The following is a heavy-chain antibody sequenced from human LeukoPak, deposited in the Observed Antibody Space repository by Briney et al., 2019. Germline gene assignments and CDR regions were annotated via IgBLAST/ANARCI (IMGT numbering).Heavy chain of an antibody. V-gene: IGHV3-7*01. CDR1: GFSFSSYW. Sequence: GGPLRLSCAASGFSFSSYWMSWVRQAPGKGLEWVAYINQDGNEKYYVDSVKGRFTISRDNAKNSLYLQMNSLRAEDSAVYFCARGGTIFGVLIKFYFDYWGQGTMVTVSS. CDR2: INQDGNEK. CDR3: ARGGTIFGVLIKFYFDY. D-gene: IGHD3-3*01. J-gene: IGHJ4*02.